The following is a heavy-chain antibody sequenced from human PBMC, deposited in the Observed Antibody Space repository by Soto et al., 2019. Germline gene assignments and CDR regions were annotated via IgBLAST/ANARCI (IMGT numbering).Heavy chain of an antibody. CDR2: ISYDGSNK. Sequence: GGSLRLSCAASGLTLSTSTMNWVRQAPGKGLEWVAVISYDGSNKYYADSVKGRFTISRDNSKNTLYLQMNSLRAEDTAVYYCARDMNMVLRYFDWLDYWGQGTLVTVSS. CDR3: ARDMNMVLRYFDWLDY. V-gene: IGHV3-30-3*01. D-gene: IGHD3-9*01. CDR1: GLTLSTST. J-gene: IGHJ4*02.